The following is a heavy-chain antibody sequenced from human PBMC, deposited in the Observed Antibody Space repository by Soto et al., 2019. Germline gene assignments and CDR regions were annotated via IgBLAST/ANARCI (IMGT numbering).Heavy chain of an antibody. CDR2: ISSSGDII. D-gene: IGHD3-22*01. J-gene: IGHJ4*02. CDR3: ARDLGYYDSSGYFDY. CDR1: GFTFSDHY. Sequence: GGSLRLSCAASGFTFSDHYMSWICQAPGKGLEWVSYISSSGDIIYYADSVKGRFTISRDNAKNSLYLQMNSLRAEDTAVYYCARDLGYYDSSGYFDYWGQGTLVTVSS. V-gene: IGHV3-11*01.